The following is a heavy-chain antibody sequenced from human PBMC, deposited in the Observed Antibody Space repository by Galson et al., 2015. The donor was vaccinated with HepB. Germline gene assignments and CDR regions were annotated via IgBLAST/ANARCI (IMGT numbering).Heavy chain of an antibody. CDR2: IMPIPGTA. V-gene: IGHV1-69*10. Sequence: SVKVSCKASGGTFSNYGISWVRQAPGQGLEWMGGIMPIPGTAIYAQKFQGRLTITADKSTSTAYMELSSLGSEDTAVYYCATKSRITKIVVVEYYYHYSMDVWGKGTTVTVSS. D-gene: IGHD3-22*01. CDR1: GGTFSNYG. CDR3: ATKSRITKIVVVEYYYHYSMDV. J-gene: IGHJ6*03.